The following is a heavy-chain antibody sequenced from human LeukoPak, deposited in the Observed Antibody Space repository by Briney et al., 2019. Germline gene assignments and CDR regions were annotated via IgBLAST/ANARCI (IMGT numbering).Heavy chain of an antibody. V-gene: IGHV3-48*03. D-gene: IGHD6-19*01. CDR1: GFTFSSYE. J-gene: IGHJ4*02. CDR3: AREIVSAVAGNFDY. CDR2: ISSSGSTR. Sequence: GGSLRLSCAASGFTFSSYEMNWVRQAPGKGLAGVSYISSSGSTRTYADSVKGRLTISRDNAKNSLYLEMNSLRAEDTAVYYCAREIVSAVAGNFDYWGQGTLVTVAS.